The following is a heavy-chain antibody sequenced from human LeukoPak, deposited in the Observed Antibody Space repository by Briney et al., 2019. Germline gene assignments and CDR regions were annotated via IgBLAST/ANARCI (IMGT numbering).Heavy chain of an antibody. J-gene: IGHJ6*03. CDR3: ARTYGGSGYYYYYYMDV. D-gene: IGHD4-23*01. CDR1: GFTFSSYW. V-gene: IGHV3-48*04. CDR2: ISSSGSTI. Sequence: GGSLRLSCAASGFTFSSYWMNWVRQAPGKGLEWVSYISSSGSTIYYADSVKGRFTISRDNAKDSLYLQMNSLRAEDTAVYYCARTYGGSGYYYYYYMDVWGKGTTVTISS.